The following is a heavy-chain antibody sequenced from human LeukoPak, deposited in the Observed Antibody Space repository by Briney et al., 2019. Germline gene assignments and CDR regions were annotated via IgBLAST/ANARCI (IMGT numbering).Heavy chain of an antibody. V-gene: IGHV3-64D*09. CDR1: GFTFSSYG. D-gene: IGHD3-16*02. CDR3: VKNRTVGGVIVSFDY. J-gene: IGHJ4*02. CDR2: INSNGRST. Sequence: PGGSLRLSCSASGFTFSSYGMHCDRQAPGKGLEYVSAINSNGRSTYYADSVKGRFTISRDNSKNTLYLQMSSRRGEATAVYYCVKNRTVGGVIVSFDYWGQGTLVTVSS.